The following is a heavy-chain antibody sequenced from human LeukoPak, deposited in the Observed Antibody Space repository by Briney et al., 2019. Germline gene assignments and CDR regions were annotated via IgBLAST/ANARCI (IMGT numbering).Heavy chain of an antibody. CDR2: IHTSGST. CDR1: GGSISSYY. V-gene: IGHV4-4*07. D-gene: IGHD6-19*01. J-gene: IGHJ4*01. Sequence: SGTLSLTCIVSGGSISSYYWSWIRQPTGEGLEWIGQIHTSGSTNYNPSLKSRVAMLVDTSKNQFSLELSSVTAADTAVYYCAGRAQTTGWPFDYWGQEPWSPSPQ. CDR3: AGRAQTTGWPFDY.